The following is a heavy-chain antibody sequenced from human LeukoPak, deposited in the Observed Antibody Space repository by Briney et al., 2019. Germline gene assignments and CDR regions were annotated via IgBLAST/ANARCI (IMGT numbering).Heavy chain of an antibody. CDR2: ITARGDGT. D-gene: IGHD3-10*01. CDR3: AKGTERYREVSSFDF. V-gene: IGHV3-23*01. J-gene: IGHJ4*02. Sequence: GGSLRLSCAASGFTFNTYTMNWVRQAPGKGLEWVSAITARGDGTYYADLVKGRFTISRDNSKNTLYLQMNSLRAEDSAAYYCAKGTERYREVSSFDFWGQGTLGTVSS. CDR1: GFTFNTYT.